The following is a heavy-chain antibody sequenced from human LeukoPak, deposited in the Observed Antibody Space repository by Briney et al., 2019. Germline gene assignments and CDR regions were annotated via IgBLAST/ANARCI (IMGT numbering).Heavy chain of an antibody. CDR1: GYTFTGYY. Sequence: GASVKVSCRASGYTFTGYYMHWVRQAPGQGLEWMGWINPNSGGTNYAQKFQGRVTMTRDTSISTAYMELSRLRSDDTAVYYCAAGGIVVPPAAGNWGQGTLVTVSS. D-gene: IGHD2-2*01. CDR3: AAGGIVVPPAAGN. V-gene: IGHV1-2*02. CDR2: INPNSGGT. J-gene: IGHJ4*02.